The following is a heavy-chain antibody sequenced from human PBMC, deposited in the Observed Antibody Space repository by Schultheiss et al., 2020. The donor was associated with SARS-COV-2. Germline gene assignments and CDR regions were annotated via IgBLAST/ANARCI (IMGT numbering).Heavy chain of an antibody. CDR3: AGYNWFDP. J-gene: IGHJ5*02. D-gene: IGHD1-14*01. CDR2: ITSSEYK. Sequence: GGSLRLSCAASGFTFSSYEMNWVRQTPGKGLEWVSSITSSEYKYYADSVKGRFTISRDNAKNSLYLQINSLRAEDTAVYYCAGYNWFDPWGQGTLVTVSS. CDR1: GFTFSSYE. V-gene: IGHV3-48*03.